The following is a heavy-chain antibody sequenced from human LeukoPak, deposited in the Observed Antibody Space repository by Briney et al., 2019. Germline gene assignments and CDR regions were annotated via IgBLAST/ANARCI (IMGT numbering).Heavy chain of an antibody. D-gene: IGHD3-22*01. CDR2: IYSGGST. J-gene: IGHJ6*02. V-gene: IGHV3-66*01. Sequence: GRSLRLSCAASGFTVSSNYMSWVRQAPGKGLEWVSVIYSGGSTYYADSVKGRFTISRDNSKNTLYLQMNSLRAEDTAVYYCARDRRYYDSSGYFHYYYGMDVWGQGTTVTVSS. CDR3: ARDRRYYDSSGYFHYYYGMDV. CDR1: GFTVSSNY.